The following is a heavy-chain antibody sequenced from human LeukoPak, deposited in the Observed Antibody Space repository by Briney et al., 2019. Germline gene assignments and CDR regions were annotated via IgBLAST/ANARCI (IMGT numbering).Heavy chain of an antibody. V-gene: IGHV3-33*01. CDR3: ARDSGPCMDV. D-gene: IGHD1-26*01. CDR1: GFTFSSYG. Sequence: GGSLRLSCAASGFTFSSYGMHWVRQAPGKGLEWVAGIWYDGSNKYYADSVKGRFTISRDNSKNTLYLQMNSLRAEDTAVYYCARDSGPCMDVWGQGTTVTGSS. J-gene: IGHJ6*02. CDR2: IWYDGSNK.